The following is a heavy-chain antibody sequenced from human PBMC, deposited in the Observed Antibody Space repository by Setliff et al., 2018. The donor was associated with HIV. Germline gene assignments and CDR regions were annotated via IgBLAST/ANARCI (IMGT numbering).Heavy chain of an antibody. CDR1: GGSFSGYY. CDR2: INHSGST. Sequence: NPSETLSLTCAVYGGSFSGYYWSWIRQPPGKGLEWIGEINHSGSTNYNPSLKSRVTISVDTSKNQFSLKLSSVTAADTAVYYCARVLRITIIRGPNWFDPWGQGTLVTVS. D-gene: IGHD3-10*01. V-gene: IGHV4-34*01. CDR3: ARVLRITIIRGPNWFDP. J-gene: IGHJ5*02.